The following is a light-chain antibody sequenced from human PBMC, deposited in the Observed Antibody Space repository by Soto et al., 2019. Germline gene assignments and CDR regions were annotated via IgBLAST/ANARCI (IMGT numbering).Light chain of an antibody. CDR2: GAS. CDR1: QRINTN. Sequence: EIVLTQSPGTLSLSPGETATLSCRAGQRINTNLAWYQQKVGQAPRLLIYGASTRATGIPARFSGSGSGTEFTLTISSLQSEDFAVYYCQQYHNWPPITFGQGTRLEIK. CDR3: QQYHNWPPIT. V-gene: IGKV3D-15*01. J-gene: IGKJ5*01.